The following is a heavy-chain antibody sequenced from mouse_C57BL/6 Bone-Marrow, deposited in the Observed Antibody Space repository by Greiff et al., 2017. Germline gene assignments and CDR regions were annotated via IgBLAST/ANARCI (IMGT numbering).Heavy chain of an antibody. CDR1: GYTFTSYG. CDR3: APNYFDY. CDR2: IYPRSGNT. J-gene: IGHJ2*01. Sequence: QVQLQQSGAELARPGASVKLSCKASGYTFTSYGISWVKQRTGQGLEWIGEIYPRSGNTYYNEKFQGKATITADTSSNTAYLQLSSLTSEDTAIYYCAPNYFDYWGQGTTLTVSS. V-gene: IGHV1-81*01.